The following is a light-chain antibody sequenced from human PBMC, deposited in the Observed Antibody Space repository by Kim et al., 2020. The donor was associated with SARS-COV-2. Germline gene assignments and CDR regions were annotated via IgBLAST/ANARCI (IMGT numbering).Light chain of an antibody. J-gene: IGKJ2*01. V-gene: IGKV3-20*01. CDR1: QSVPSNY. CDR3: QQYGSSYT. Sequence: SVSPGERATRSCRASQSVPSNYLAWYQQKPGQAPSLLIHGASSRATGIPDRFSGSGSGTDFTLTISRLEPEDFAVYYCQQYGSSYTFGQGTKLEI. CDR2: GAS.